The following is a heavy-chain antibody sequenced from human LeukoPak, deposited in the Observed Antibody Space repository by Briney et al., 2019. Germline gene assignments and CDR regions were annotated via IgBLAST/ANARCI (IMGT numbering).Heavy chain of an antibody. V-gene: IGHV4-39*01. CDR2: IYYSKNT. CDR1: GGSISSSSAY. D-gene: IGHD5-18*01. Sequence: SSETLSLTCTVSGGSISSSSAYWGWIRQPPGKGLEWIGSIYYSKNTYYNPSLKSRVTISADTSKNQFSLTLGSVSATDTAVYYCVSPRGFSYGYFDYWGQGTPVTVSS. J-gene: IGHJ4*02. CDR3: VSPRGFSYGYFDY.